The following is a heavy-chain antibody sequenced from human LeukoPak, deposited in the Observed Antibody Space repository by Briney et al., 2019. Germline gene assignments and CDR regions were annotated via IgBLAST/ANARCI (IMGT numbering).Heavy chain of an antibody. J-gene: IGHJ4*02. V-gene: IGHV4-59*01. Sequence: SETLSLTCTVSGGSISSYYWSWIRQPPGKGPEWIGYIYYSGSTNYNPFLKSRVTISVDTSKNQFSLKLSSVTAADTAVYYCARDRGDYGDYVAGLFDYWGQGTLVTVSS. CDR1: GGSISSYY. CDR2: IYYSGST. CDR3: ARDRGDYGDYVAGLFDY. D-gene: IGHD4-17*01.